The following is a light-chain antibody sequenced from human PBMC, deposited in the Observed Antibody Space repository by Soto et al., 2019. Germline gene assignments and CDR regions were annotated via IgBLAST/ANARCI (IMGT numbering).Light chain of an antibody. Sequence: EIVLRQSPATLSLSPGEGATLSCRASQSIGSSLAWYQHKSGQAPRLLIYDASNRATDIPARFRGSGSGTDFTLTISSLEPEDFAVYYCQQRSSWYTFGQGTKLEIK. J-gene: IGKJ2*01. CDR3: QQRSSWYT. V-gene: IGKV3-11*01. CDR1: QSIGSS. CDR2: DAS.